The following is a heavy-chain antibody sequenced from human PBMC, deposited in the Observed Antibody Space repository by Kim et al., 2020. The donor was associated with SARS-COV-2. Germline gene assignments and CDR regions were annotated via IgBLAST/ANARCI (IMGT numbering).Heavy chain of an antibody. V-gene: IGHV3-23*01. D-gene: IGHD4-17*01. J-gene: IGHJ4*02. Sequence: AGSVKGRFTISRDNSKNTLYLQMNSLRAEDTAVYYCALGAVTTLSYFDYWGQGTLVTVSS. CDR3: ALGAVTTLSYFDY.